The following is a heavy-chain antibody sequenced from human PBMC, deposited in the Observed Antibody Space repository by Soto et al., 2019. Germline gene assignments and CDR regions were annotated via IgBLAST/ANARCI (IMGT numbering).Heavy chain of an antibody. Sequence: ASVKVSCKASGYTLTSYGISWVRQAPGQGLEWMGWISAYNGNTNYAQKLQGRVTMTTDTSTSTAYMELRSLRSDDTAVYYCARGYSSGWSPYYFDYWGQGTLVTVSS. CDR1: GYTLTSYG. CDR2: ISAYNGNT. V-gene: IGHV1-18*01. J-gene: IGHJ4*02. CDR3: ARGYSSGWSPYYFDY. D-gene: IGHD6-19*01.